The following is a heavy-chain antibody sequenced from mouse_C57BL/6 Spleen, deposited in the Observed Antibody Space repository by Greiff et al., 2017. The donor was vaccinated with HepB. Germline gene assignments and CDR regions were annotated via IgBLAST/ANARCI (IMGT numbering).Heavy chain of an antibody. J-gene: IGHJ2*01. CDR1: GFNIKNTY. CDR3: ARGNTTVVAPFDY. Sequence: VHVKQSVAELVRPGASVKLSCTASGFNIKNTYMHWVKQRPEQGLEWIGRIDPANGNTKYAPKFQGKATITADTSSNTAYLQLSSLTSEDTAIYYCARGNTTVVAPFDYWGQGTTLTVSS. D-gene: IGHD1-1*01. CDR2: IDPANGNT. V-gene: IGHV14-3*01.